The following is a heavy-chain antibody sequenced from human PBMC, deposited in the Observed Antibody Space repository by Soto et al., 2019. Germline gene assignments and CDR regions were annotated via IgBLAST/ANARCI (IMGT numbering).Heavy chain of an antibody. CDR2: VYHTGST. D-gene: IGHD3-22*01. V-gene: IGHV4-38-2*01. CDR3: GRYFHTYYGPPI. Sequence: SETLSLTCVVSGYFIISGYFWAFIRQPPGKGLEWIGTVYHTGSTYYSPSLKGRVTISVDTSKNLFSLNLSSVTSADTAVYYCGRYFHTYYGPPIWGQGTLVTVSS. CDR1: GYFIISGYF. J-gene: IGHJ4*02.